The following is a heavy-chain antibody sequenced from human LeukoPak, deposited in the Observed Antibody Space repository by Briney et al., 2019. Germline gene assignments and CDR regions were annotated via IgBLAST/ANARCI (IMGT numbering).Heavy chain of an antibody. CDR2: IYTSGST. V-gene: IGHV4-4*07. CDR1: GGSISSYY. Sequence: SETLSLTCTVSGGSISSYYWSWIRQPAGKGLEWIGRIYTSGSTNYNPSLKSRVTMSVDTSKNQFSLKPSSVTAADTAVYYCASRPGYDFWSGYNYWGQGTLVTVSS. D-gene: IGHD3-3*01. J-gene: IGHJ4*02. CDR3: ASRPGYDFWSGYNY.